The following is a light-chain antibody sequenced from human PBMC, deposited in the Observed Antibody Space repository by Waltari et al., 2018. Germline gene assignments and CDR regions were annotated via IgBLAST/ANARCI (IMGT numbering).Light chain of an antibody. V-gene: IGLV1-40*01. Sequence: QSVLTQPPSVSGAPGQRVTIYCTGSISNIGAGYDVHWYQQLPGTAHKLLIYGNNNLPSGVPDRFSGSKSGNAASLAITGLQSDDEADYYCQSYDNILSGGVFGGGTKLTVL. CDR2: GNN. CDR3: QSYDNILSGGV. CDR1: ISNIGAGYD. J-gene: IGLJ2*01.